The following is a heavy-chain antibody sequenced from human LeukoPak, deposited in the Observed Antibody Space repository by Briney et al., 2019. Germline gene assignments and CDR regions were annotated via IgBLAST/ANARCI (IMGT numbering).Heavy chain of an antibody. V-gene: IGHV4-61*01. J-gene: IGHJ6*02. D-gene: IGHD3-10*01. CDR3: ARDGSGSYYGSYYYGMDV. CDR1: GGSISSSSYH. CDR2: IYYSGST. Sequence: SETLSLTCTVSGGSISSSSYHRGWIRQPPGKGLEWIGYIYYSGSTNYNPSLKSRVTISVDTSKNQFSLKLSSVTAADTAVYYCARDGSGSYYGSYYYGMDVWGQGTTVTVSS.